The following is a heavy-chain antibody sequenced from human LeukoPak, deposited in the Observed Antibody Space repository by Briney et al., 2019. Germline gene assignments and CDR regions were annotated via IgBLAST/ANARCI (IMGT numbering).Heavy chain of an antibody. J-gene: IGHJ4*02. Sequence: PSETLSLXCAVYGGSCSGYYWSWIRQPPGKGLEWIGEINHSGSTNYNPSLKSRVTISVDTSKNQFSLKLSSVTAADTAVYYCARGDYFDYWGQGTLVTVSS. CDR1: GGSCSGYY. CDR2: INHSGST. V-gene: IGHV4-34*01. CDR3: ARGDYFDY.